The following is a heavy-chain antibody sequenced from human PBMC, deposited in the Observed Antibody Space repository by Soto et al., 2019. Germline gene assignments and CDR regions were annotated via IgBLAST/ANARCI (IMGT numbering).Heavy chain of an antibody. CDR2: ISSSGSTI. D-gene: IGHD6-6*01. CDR3: ARDLVGVAARPGSYYYYGMDV. V-gene: IGHV3-11*01. CDR1: GFTFSDYY. Sequence: TGGSLRLSCAASGFTFSDYYMSWIRQAPGKGLEWVSYISSSGSTIYYADSVKGRFTISRDNAKNSLYLQMNSLRAEDTAVYYCARDLVGVAARPGSYYYYGMDVWGQGTTVTVSS. J-gene: IGHJ6*02.